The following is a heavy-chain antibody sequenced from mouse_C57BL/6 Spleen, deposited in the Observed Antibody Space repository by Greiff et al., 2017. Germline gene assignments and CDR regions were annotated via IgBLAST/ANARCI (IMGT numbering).Heavy chain of an antibody. D-gene: IGHD3-2*02. CDR3: ATTAQATYYAMDY. J-gene: IGHJ4*01. CDR2: IYPSDSET. CDR1: GYTFTSYW. Sequence: QVQLQQPGAELVRPGSSVKLSCKASGYTFTSYWLDWVKQRPGQGLEWIGNIYPSDSETHYNQKFKDKATLTVDKSSSTAYMQLSSLTSEDSAVYYCATTAQATYYAMDYWGQGTSVTVSS. V-gene: IGHV1-61*01.